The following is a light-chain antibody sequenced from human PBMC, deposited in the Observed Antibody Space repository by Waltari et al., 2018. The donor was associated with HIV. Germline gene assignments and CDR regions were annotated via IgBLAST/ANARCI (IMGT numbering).Light chain of an antibody. CDR3: QNYYITLSNT. CDR1: DDIKRY. V-gene: IGKV1-27*01. CDR2: AAS. J-gene: IGKJ5*01. Sequence: DIQMTQSPSSLSASVGQRVTITCRASDDIKRYLAWYQHRPGKVPKLLIYAASTLESGVPSRFSGSGSGTDFTLTISSLQPEDVATYYCQNYYITLSNTFGLGTRLEIK.